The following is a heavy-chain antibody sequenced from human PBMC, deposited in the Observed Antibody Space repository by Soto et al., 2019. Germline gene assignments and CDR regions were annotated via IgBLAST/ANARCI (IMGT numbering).Heavy chain of an antibody. Sequence: EVQLVESGGGLVQPGRSLRLSCGASGFTFDDYAMHWVRQAPGKGLEWVSGISWNSGSIGYADSVKGRFTISRDNAKNSLFLRMNSRIAEDAALYYSAKDSYSSSWYMGYWGQGTLVTVSS. V-gene: IGHV3-9*01. CDR2: ISWNSGSI. J-gene: IGHJ4*02. CDR1: GFTFDDYA. CDR3: AKDSYSSSWYMGY. D-gene: IGHD6-13*01.